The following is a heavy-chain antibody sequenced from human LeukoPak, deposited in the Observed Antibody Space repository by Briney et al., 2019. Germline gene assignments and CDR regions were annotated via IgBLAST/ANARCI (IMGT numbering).Heavy chain of an antibody. Sequence: ASVKVSCKASNYTFISYGISWVRQAPGQGLEWMGWISAYNGNTNYAQKLQGRVTMTTDTSTSTACMELRSLRSDDTAVYYCARGVMITFGGVIVPYYFDYWGQGTLVTVSS. J-gene: IGHJ4*02. D-gene: IGHD3-16*02. CDR1: NYTFISYG. CDR3: ARGVMITFGGVIVPYYFDY. CDR2: ISAYNGNT. V-gene: IGHV1-18*01.